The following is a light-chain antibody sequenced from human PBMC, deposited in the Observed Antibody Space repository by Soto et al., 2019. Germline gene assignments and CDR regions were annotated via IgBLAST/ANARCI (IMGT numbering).Light chain of an antibody. CDR3: TSYTTNKTPL. CDR1: SSDVGGYNY. V-gene: IGLV2-14*03. CDR2: DVS. J-gene: IGLJ2*01. Sequence: QSALTQPASVSGSPGQSITISCTGTSSDVGGYNYVSWYQQHPGKAPKLMIYDVSSRPSGVSNSFSGSKSGNTASLTISGLMSEDEADYYCTSYTTNKTPLFGGGTKLTVL.